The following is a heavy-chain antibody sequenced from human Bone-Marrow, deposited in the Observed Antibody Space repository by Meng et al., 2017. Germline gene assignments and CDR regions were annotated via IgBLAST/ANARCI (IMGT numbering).Heavy chain of an antibody. D-gene: IGHD4-11*01. CDR1: GGSFSDYY. V-gene: IGHV4-34*01. Sequence: QVQLQRWGAGLLKPSETLSLTCVASGGSFSDYYWSWIRQPPGKGLEWIGEINHSGSTNYNPSLESRATISVDTSQNNLSLKLSSVTAADSAVYYCARGPTTMAHDFDYWGQGTLVTVSS. CDR3: ARGPTTMAHDFDY. J-gene: IGHJ4*02. CDR2: INHSGST.